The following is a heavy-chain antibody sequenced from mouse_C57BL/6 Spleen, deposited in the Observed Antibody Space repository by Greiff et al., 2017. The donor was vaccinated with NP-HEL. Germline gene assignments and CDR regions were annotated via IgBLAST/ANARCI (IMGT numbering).Heavy chain of an antibody. V-gene: IGHV1-26*01. CDR3: ARIGITTVVATRWYFDV. CDR2: INPNNGGT. Sequence: EVQLQQSGPELVKPGASVKISCKASGYTFTDYYMNWVKQSHGKSLEWIGDINPNNGGTSYNQKFKGKATLTVDKSSSTAYMELRSLTSEDSAVYYCARIGITTVVATRWYFDVWGTGTTVTVSS. J-gene: IGHJ1*03. D-gene: IGHD1-1*01. CDR1: GYTFTDYY.